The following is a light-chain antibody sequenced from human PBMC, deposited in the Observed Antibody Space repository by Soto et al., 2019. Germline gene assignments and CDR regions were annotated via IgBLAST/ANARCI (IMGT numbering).Light chain of an antibody. V-gene: IGKV3-20*01. CDR3: QQYGRKPYN. J-gene: IGKJ2*01. CDR2: GAS. CDR1: QSVSSSY. Sequence: ETVLTQSPGTLSLSPGERATLSCRASQSVSSSYLAWYQHKPGQAPRLLIYGASSRATGIPDRFSGSGSGTDFTLTIRRLEPEDFAVYYCQQYGRKPYNFGQRTKLEIK.